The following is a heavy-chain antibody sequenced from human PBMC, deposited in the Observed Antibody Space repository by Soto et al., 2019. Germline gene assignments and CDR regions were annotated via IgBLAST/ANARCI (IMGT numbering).Heavy chain of an antibody. CDR3: SRSPEVGVRGAY. V-gene: IGHV3-21*01. D-gene: IGHD3-16*01. CDR1: GLPFSAYS. CDR2: ITVGSSHI. J-gene: IGHJ4*02. Sequence: GGSLRLSCTVSGLPFSAYSINWVRQAPGKGLEWVSSITVGSSHIYQPNSMKGRFTISRDDAKNSVYLQIDSLRDEDTALYYCSRSPEVGVRGAYWGQGTLVTVSS.